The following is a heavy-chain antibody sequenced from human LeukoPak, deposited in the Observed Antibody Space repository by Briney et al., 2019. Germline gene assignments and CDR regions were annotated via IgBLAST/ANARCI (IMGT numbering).Heavy chain of an antibody. D-gene: IGHD6-13*01. CDR2: ISYDGSIK. CDR3: AKALGSTCLDY. V-gene: IGHV3-30*18. Sequence: GGSLRLSCAASGFTFSGYGIHWLRQAPGKGLEWVAFISYDGSIKYYVDSVKGRFTISRDNSKNTLYLQVNSLRVEDTAFYYCAKALGSTCLDYWGQGTLVTVSS. CDR1: GFTFSGYG. J-gene: IGHJ4*02.